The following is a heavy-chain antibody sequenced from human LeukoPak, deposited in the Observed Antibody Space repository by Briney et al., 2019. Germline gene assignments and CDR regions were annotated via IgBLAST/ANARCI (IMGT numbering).Heavy chain of an antibody. V-gene: IGHV3-23*01. J-gene: IGHJ4*02. CDR1: GFTFSSYV. CDR2: ISGSGGST. Sequence: GGSLRLSCAASGFTFSSYVMSWVRQAPGKGLEWVSAISGSGGSTYYADSVKGRFTISRDNSKNTLYLQMNSLRAEDTAVYYCAKGYCSSTSCLRTAYFDYWGQGTLVTVSS. D-gene: IGHD2-2*01. CDR3: AKGYCSSTSCLRTAYFDY.